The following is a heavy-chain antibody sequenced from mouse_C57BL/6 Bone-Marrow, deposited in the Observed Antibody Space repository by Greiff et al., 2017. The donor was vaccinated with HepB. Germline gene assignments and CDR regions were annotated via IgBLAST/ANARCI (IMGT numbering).Heavy chain of an antibody. CDR1: GFNIKDDY. CDR3: TTLTGFAD. J-gene: IGHJ3*01. V-gene: IGHV14-4*01. CDR2: IDPENGDT. D-gene: IGHD4-1*01. Sequence: EVQLQQSGAELVRPGASVTLSCTASGFNIKDDYMHWVKQRPEQGLEWIGWIDPENGDTEYASKFQGKATITADTSSNTAYLQLSSLTSEDTAVYYWTTLTGFADWGQGTLVTVSA.